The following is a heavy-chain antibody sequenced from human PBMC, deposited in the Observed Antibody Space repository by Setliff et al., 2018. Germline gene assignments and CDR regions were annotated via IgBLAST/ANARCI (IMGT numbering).Heavy chain of an antibody. CDR1: GFTFSSYA. D-gene: IGHD3-16*02. Sequence: PGGSLRLSCAASGFTFSSYAMSWVRQAPGKGLEWVSAISGSGDNTQYADSGKGRFAISRDNSKNSLSLQMHSLRAEVTAVDYCARQPSKYDHFWGTYRLDAFDIWGQGTMVTVSS. CDR2: ISGSGDNT. CDR3: ARQPSKYDHFWGTYRLDAFDI. V-gene: IGHV3-23*01. J-gene: IGHJ3*02.